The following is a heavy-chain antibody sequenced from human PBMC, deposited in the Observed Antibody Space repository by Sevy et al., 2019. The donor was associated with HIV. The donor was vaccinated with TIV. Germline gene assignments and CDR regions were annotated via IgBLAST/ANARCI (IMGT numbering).Heavy chain of an antibody. V-gene: IGHV3-21*01. CDR2: ISSSSSYI. D-gene: IGHD2-8*01. CDR1: GFTFSSYS. J-gene: IGHJ6*02. CDR3: ARDRYCTNGVCYRAKHYYGMDV. Sequence: GGSLRLSCAASGFTFSSYSMNWVRQAPGKGLEWVSSISSSSSYIYYADSVKGRFTISRDNAKNSLYLQMNSLRAEDTAVYYCARDRYCTNGVCYRAKHYYGMDVWDQGTTVTVSS.